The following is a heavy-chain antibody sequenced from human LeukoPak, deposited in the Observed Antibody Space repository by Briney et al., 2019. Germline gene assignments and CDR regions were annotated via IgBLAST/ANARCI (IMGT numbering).Heavy chain of an antibody. V-gene: IGHV1-8*01. J-gene: IGHJ5*02. Sequence: ASVKVSCKAVGFKFTGYDINWVRQASGQGLEWMGWMNPNNGNTGYAQKFQGRVTMTGDTSTSTAYMELRGLTSDDTAVYYCVRDGEGVAISVNYWFDPWGQGTLVTVSS. CDR2: MNPNNGNT. D-gene: IGHD3-10*01. CDR3: VRDGEGVAISVNYWFDP. CDR1: GFKFTGYD.